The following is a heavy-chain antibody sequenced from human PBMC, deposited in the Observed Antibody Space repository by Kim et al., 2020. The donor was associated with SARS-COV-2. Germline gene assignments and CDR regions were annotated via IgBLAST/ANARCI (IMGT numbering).Heavy chain of an antibody. CDR3: PSTVLLWFGQLSHPPAFVI. CDR2: IYYSGST. V-gene: IGHV4-39*02. J-gene: IGHJ3*02. D-gene: IGHD3-10*01. CDR1: GGSISSSSYY. Sequence: SETLSLTCTVSGGSISSSSYYCGWIRQPPGKVLEWIGSIYYSGSTYYNPSLKSRVTISVDTSKNHFSLLLSSVTAADTAVYYCPSTVLLWFGQLSHPPAFVIWGQGTMVTVSS.